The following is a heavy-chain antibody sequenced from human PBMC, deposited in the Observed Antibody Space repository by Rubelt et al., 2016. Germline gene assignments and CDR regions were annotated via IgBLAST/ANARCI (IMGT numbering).Heavy chain of an antibody. CDR1: GYTFTSYA. D-gene: IGHD6-13*01. CDR2: INAGNGNT. V-gene: IGHV1-3*01. CDR3: ARGLGLGYSSSWFNWFDP. Sequence: QVQLVQSGAEVKKPGASVKVSCKASGYTFTSYAMHWVRQAPGQRLEWMGWINAGNGNTNYSKKFQGRVTSTRDTSASTAYMELSSLRSEDTAVYYCARGLGLGYSSSWFNWFDPWGQGTLVTVSS. J-gene: IGHJ5*02.